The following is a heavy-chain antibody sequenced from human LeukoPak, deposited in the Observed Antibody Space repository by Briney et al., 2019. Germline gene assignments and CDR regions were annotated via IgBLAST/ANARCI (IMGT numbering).Heavy chain of an antibody. Sequence: SETLSPTCTVSGGSISSRPFDWGWIRQPPGKGLEYIGSISYSGSTYYNPSLRSRVTISVDTSENQFSLKLTSVTDADSAVYYCARHLSQGDGTKRGFDYWGRGTLVTVSS. CDR2: ISYSGST. CDR1: GGSISSRPFD. V-gene: IGHV4-39*01. D-gene: IGHD5-24*01. J-gene: IGHJ4*02. CDR3: ARHLSQGDGTKRGFDY.